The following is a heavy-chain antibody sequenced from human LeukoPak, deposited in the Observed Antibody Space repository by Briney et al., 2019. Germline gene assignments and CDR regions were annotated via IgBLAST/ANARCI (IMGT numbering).Heavy chain of an antibody. CDR2: IKQDGSEK. D-gene: IGHD3-9*01. CDR1: GFTFSSYW. J-gene: IGHJ4*02. Sequence: PGGSLRLSCAASGFTFSSYWMSWVRQAPGKGLEWVANIKQDGSEKYYVDSVKGRFTISRDNAKNSLYLQMNSLRAEDTAVYSCARGGVLRYFDWSDYWGQGTLVTVSS. V-gene: IGHV3-7*01. CDR3: ARGGVLRYFDWSDY.